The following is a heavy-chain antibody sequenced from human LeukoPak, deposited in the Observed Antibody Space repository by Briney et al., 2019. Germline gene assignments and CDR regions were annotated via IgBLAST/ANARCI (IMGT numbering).Heavy chain of an antibody. J-gene: IGHJ4*02. CDR2: ISYDGSNK. Sequence: GRSLRLSCAASGFTFSSYGMHWVRQAPGKGLEWVAVISYDGSNKYYADSVKGRFTIPRDNSKNTLYLQMNSLRAEDTAVYYCAKDQVPRGYSWGRYFDYWGQGTLVTVSS. CDR1: GFTFSSYG. CDR3: AKDQVPRGYSWGRYFDY. V-gene: IGHV3-30*18. D-gene: IGHD5-18*01.